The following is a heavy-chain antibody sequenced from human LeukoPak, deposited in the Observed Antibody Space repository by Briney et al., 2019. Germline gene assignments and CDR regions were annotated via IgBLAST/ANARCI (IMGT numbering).Heavy chain of an antibody. CDR3: ARDLSGSGSYYKAGY. D-gene: IGHD3-10*01. V-gene: IGHV3-21*01. J-gene: IGHJ4*02. CDR1: GFTFSSYS. Sequence: GGSLRLSCTASGFTFSSYSLNWVRQAPGKGLEWVSSVSTGSNYIYYADSVKGRFTISRDNDKNSLYLQMNSLRVEDTAVYYCARDLSGSGSYYKAGYWGQGTLVTVSS. CDR2: VSTGSNYI.